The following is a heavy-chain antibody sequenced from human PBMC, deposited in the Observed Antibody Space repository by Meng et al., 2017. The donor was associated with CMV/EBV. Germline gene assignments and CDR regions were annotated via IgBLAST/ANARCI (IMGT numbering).Heavy chain of an antibody. Sequence: FSSYAMHWVRQAPGKGLEWVAVISDDGSNKYYADSVKGRFTISRDNSKNTLYLQMNSLRAEDTAVYYCARPYYDSSGYYSFAVNYVDYWGQGTLVTVSS. CDR1: FSSYA. CDR3: ARPYYDSSGYYSFAVNYVDY. J-gene: IGHJ4*02. CDR2: ISDDGSNK. D-gene: IGHD3-22*01. V-gene: IGHV3-30*04.